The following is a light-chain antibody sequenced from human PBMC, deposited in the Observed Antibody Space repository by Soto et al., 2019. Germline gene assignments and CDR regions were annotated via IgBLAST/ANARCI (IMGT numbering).Light chain of an antibody. CDR3: KQYYSYPY. J-gene: IGKJ3*01. Sequence: AIRMTQSPSSLSASTGDRVTITCRASQGISSYLAWYQQKPGKAPKLLIYAASTLQSGVPSRFSGSGSGTDFTLTISCLQSEDFATYYCKQYYSYPYFGPGTKVDIK. CDR1: QGISSY. V-gene: IGKV1-8*01. CDR2: AAS.